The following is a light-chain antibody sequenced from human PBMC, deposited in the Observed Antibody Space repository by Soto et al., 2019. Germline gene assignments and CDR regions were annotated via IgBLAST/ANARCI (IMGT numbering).Light chain of an antibody. Sequence: QSVLTQPPSVSGAPGQRVTTSCTGSSSNIGAGYDVHWYQQLPGTAPKLLIYGNSNRPSGVPDRFSGSKSGTSASLAITGLQAEDEADYYCQSYDSSLSGSVFGGGTKLT. CDR2: GNS. CDR3: QSYDSSLSGSV. V-gene: IGLV1-40*01. CDR1: SSNIGAGYD. J-gene: IGLJ2*01.